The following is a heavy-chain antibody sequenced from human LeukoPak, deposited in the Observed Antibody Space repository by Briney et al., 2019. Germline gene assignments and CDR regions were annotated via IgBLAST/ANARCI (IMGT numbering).Heavy chain of an antibody. CDR1: GFTFADHA. J-gene: IGHJ4*02. Sequence: GGSRRLSWAASGFTFADHAMHWVRQAPGKGLEWVSIISGDGGSTYYADSVKGRFTIPRDNSKDSLYLQMNSLRTEDTAFYYCAKDRYCFSTSCYAPFDHWGQGTLVTVSS. CDR2: ISGDGGST. V-gene: IGHV3-43*02. D-gene: IGHD2-2*01. CDR3: AKDRYCFSTSCYAPFDH.